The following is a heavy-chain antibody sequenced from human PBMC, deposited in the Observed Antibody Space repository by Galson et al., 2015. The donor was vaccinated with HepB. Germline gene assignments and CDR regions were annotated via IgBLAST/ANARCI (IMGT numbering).Heavy chain of an antibody. J-gene: IGHJ4*02. CDR3: ARPSRRYYDSSDSKPLGY. CDR1: GYTFTNYY. Sequence: VKVSCKVSGYTFTNYYMHWVQQAPGKGLEWMGLVDPEDGETIYAEKFQGRVTITADTSTDTAYMELSSLRFEDTAVYYCARPSRRYYDSSDSKPLGYWGQGTLVTVSS. D-gene: IGHD3-22*01. V-gene: IGHV1-69-2*01. CDR2: VDPEDGET.